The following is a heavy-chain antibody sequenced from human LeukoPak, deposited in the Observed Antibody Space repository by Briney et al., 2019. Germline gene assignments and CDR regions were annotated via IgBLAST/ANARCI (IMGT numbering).Heavy chain of an antibody. J-gene: IGHJ4*02. CDR1: GFTFSSYW. CDR2: IKHNGDEL. CDR3: AREIRTFDS. Sequence: LTGGSLRLSCAASGFTFSSYWMTWVRQAPGKGLEWVANIKHNGDELNYVDSVEDRFTISRDNAKNSLYLHMTSLRAEDTAVYYCAREIRTFDSWGQGTLVTVSS. V-gene: IGHV3-7*01.